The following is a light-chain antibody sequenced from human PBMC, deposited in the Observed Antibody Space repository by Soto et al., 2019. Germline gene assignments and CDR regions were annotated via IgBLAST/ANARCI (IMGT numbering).Light chain of an antibody. CDR2: EVS. J-gene: IGLJ1*01. V-gene: IGLV2-8*01. CDR1: SSDVGGYNY. Sequence: QSVLTQPPSASGSPGQSVTISCTGTSSDVGGYNYVSWYQQHPGKAPKLMIYEVSKRPSGVPDRFSGSKSGNTASLTVSGLQAEDEADYYCSSYAVSISYVFGTGTKLTVL. CDR3: SSYAVSISYV.